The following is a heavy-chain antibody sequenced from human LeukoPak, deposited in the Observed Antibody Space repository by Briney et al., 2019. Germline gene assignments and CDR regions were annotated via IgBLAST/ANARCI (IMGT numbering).Heavy chain of an antibody. D-gene: IGHD1-1*01. Sequence: PGGSLRLSCAASGFTFSDYYMNWIRQAPGKGLEWVSYISNSGSSIYYADSVKGRFTISRDNAKNSLYLQMNSLRAEDTAVYYCARDVSGTGGKDYWGQGTLVTVSS. CDR1: GFTFSDYY. CDR2: ISNSGSSI. J-gene: IGHJ4*02. CDR3: ARDVSGTGGKDY. V-gene: IGHV3-11*04.